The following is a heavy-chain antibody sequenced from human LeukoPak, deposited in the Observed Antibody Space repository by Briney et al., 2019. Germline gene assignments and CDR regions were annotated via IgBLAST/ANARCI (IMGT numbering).Heavy chain of an antibody. CDR1: GGSVSSSNYH. V-gene: IGHV4-39*07. CDR2: VYYSGST. Sequence: SETLSLTCSVSGGSVSSSNYHWGWIRQPPGKGLEWIGSVYYSGSTYYNPSLKSRVTLAVDTSKNQFSLKLSSVTAADTAVYYCARAYCSSDTCSGVGYFDPWGRGTLATVSS. D-gene: IGHD2-2*01. CDR3: ARAYCSSDTCSGVGYFDP. J-gene: IGHJ2*01.